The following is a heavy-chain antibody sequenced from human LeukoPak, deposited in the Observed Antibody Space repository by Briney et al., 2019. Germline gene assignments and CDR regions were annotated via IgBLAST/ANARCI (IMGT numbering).Heavy chain of an antibody. CDR1: GGSISSGDYY. CDR2: IYYSGST. CDR3: AREPGITMVPGPFDP. D-gene: IGHD3-10*01. J-gene: IGHJ5*02. V-gene: IGHV4-30-4*01. Sequence: PSETLSLTCTVSGGSISSGDYYWSWIRQPPGKGLEWIGYIYYSGSTYYNPSLKSRVTISVDTSKNQFSLKLSSVTAADTAVYYCAREPGITMVPGPFDPWGQGTLVTVSS.